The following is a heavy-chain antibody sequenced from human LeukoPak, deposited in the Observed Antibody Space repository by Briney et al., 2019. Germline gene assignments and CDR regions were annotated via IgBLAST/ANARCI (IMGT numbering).Heavy chain of an antibody. CDR3: ARPTTVTTIAADAFDI. D-gene: IGHD4-11*01. Sequence: GGSLRLSCAASGFTFSSYAMHWGSQAPGRRTEWVAVISYDGSNKYYADSVKGRFTISRDNAKNSLYLQMNSLRAEDTAVYYCARPTTVTTIAADAFDIWGQGTMVTVSS. V-gene: IGHV3-30-3*01. J-gene: IGHJ3*02. CDR1: GFTFSSYA. CDR2: ISYDGSNK.